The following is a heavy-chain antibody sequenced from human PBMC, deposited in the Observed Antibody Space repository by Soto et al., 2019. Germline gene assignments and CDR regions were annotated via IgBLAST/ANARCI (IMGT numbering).Heavy chain of an antibody. Sequence: WASVKVSCKASGYTFTSYGISWVRQAPGQGLEWMGWISAYNGNTNYAQKLQGRVTMTTDTSTSTAYMELRSLRSDDTAVYYCARVRPYYYDSSGYYYGSSYWGQGTLVTV. CDR1: GYTFTSYG. J-gene: IGHJ4*02. CDR3: ARVRPYYYDSSGYYYGSSY. CDR2: ISAYNGNT. V-gene: IGHV1-18*01. D-gene: IGHD3-22*01.